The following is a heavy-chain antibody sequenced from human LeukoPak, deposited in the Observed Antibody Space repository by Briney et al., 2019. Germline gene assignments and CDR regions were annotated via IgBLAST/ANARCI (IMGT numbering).Heavy chain of an antibody. Sequence: ASVKVSCKASGYTFTGYYMHWVRQAPGQGLEWMGWINPHSGDTNYAQKFQGRVTMTRDTSISTAYMELSRLRSDDTAMYYCARSSGWKYNIDYWGQGTLVTVSS. J-gene: IGHJ4*02. CDR1: GYTFTGYY. V-gene: IGHV1-2*02. CDR2: INPHSGDT. D-gene: IGHD6-19*01. CDR3: ARSSGWKYNIDY.